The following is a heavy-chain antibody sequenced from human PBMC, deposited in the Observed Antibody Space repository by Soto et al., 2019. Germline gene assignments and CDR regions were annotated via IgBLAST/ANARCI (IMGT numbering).Heavy chain of an antibody. J-gene: IGHJ6*02. D-gene: IGHD3-22*01. CDR1: GYTFTSYA. CDR2: INAGNGNT. V-gene: IGHV1-3*01. Sequence: RASVKVSCKASGYTFTSYAMHWVRQAPGQRLEWMGWINAGNGNTKYSQKFQGRVTITRDTSASTAYMELSSLRSEDTAVYYCARGQWGNYYDSSGYYYYYGMDVWGQGTTVTVSS. CDR3: ARGQWGNYYDSSGYYYYYGMDV.